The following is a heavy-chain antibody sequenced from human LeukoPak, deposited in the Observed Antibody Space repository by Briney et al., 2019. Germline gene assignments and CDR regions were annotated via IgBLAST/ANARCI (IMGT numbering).Heavy chain of an antibody. D-gene: IGHD3-22*01. Sequence: GGPLRLSCAASGFTFSSFWMSWVRQAPGKGPEWVANIKEDESEKFYVDSVKGRFTISRDNAKNSLYLQMNSLRAEDTAVYYCARDSRVYYDSSSRWFDPWGQGTLVTVSS. V-gene: IGHV3-7*01. CDR1: GFTFSSFW. CDR3: ARDSRVYYDSSSRWFDP. CDR2: IKEDESEK. J-gene: IGHJ5*02.